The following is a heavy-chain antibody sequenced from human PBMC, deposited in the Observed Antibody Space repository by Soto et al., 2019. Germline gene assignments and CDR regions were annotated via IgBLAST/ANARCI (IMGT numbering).Heavy chain of an antibody. D-gene: IGHD3-10*01. Sequence: EVQLVESGGGLIQPGGSLRLSCAVSGFTVSNNYMSWVRQAPGKGLEGVSVIYSGGYTAYGDSVKGRFTISRDNSKNTLFSKKNNRGAGDPALFSGANPPGGGGYWGQGTLVTVSS. CDR2: IYSGGYT. CDR3: ANPPGGGGY. J-gene: IGHJ4*02. V-gene: IGHV3-53*01. CDR1: GFTVSNNY.